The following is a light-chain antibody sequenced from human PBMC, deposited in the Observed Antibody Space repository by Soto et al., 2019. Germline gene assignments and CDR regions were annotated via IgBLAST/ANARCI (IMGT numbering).Light chain of an antibody. J-gene: IGKJ1*01. Sequence: DIPMTQSPSSLSASVGDRVSVTCRASQSISTFLNWYQQRPGEAPKLLIYAASSLQSGVPSRFSGSGSGADLTLTIGSLQPEDFATYYCQQSYTTPRTFGQGTKVEVK. CDR2: AAS. V-gene: IGKV1-39*01. CDR1: QSISTF. CDR3: QQSYTTPRT.